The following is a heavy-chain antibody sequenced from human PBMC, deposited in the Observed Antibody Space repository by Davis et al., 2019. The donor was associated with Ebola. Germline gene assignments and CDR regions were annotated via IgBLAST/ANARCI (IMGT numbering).Heavy chain of an antibody. J-gene: IGHJ4*02. D-gene: IGHD3-22*01. CDR2: INSDGTST. V-gene: IGHV3-74*01. Sequence: GESLKISCAGSGYTFSSFWMNWVRQAPGKGLEWVSRINSDGTSTNYTDAVRGRFTISRDNAKNTLYLQMNSLRVDDTAVYFCARDGPNYDVDYWGQGTLVTVSA. CDR3: ARDGPNYDVDY. CDR1: GYTFSSFW.